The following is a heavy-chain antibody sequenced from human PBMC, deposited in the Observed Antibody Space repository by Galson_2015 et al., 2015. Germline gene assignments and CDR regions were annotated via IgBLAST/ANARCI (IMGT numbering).Heavy chain of an antibody. Sequence: SLRLSCAASGFTFSDFYMSWIRQAPGEGLEWISYITTGTSFTYYADSVEGRFTISRDNAKNSVYLQMDSLRAEDTAVYYCARGKITFGGFGGMDVWGQGTTVIVSS. J-gene: IGHJ6*02. V-gene: IGHV3-11*06. CDR3: ARGKITFGGFGGMDV. CDR2: ITTGTSFT. D-gene: IGHD3-16*01. CDR1: GFTFSDFY.